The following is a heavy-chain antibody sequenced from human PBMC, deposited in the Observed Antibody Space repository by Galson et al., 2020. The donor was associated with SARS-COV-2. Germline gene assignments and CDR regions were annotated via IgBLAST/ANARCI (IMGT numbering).Heavy chain of an antibody. D-gene: IGHD2-21*02. J-gene: IGHJ3*02. Sequence: GESLKISCAASGFVFSKYPMHWVRQAPGKGVEHVSTISNNGGSTYYANSVKGRFAISRDNSKNTLFLQMRGLRDEDMAVYYCARAHYSYCGGDCYSHDAFDIWGQGTTVTVSS. CDR1: GFVFSKYP. CDR2: ISNNGGST. CDR3: ARAHYSYCGGDCYSHDAFDI. V-gene: IGHV3-64*01.